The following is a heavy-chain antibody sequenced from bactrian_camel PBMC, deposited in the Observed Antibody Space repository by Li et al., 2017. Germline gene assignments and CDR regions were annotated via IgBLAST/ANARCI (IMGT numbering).Heavy chain of an antibody. V-gene: IGHV3S31*01. D-gene: IGHD2*01. Sequence: LVESGGDSVQAGGSLRLSCKISGYMYSYYCMGWFRQVPGKEREGVAAMYTGFGGGNIYYDDSVKGRFTISQDNSKNTLFLQMNVLRPEDTAMYYCAASTTATWTIGAKEPRSPSP. CDR2: MYTGFGGGNI. J-gene: IGHJ7*01. CDR1: GYMYSYYC.